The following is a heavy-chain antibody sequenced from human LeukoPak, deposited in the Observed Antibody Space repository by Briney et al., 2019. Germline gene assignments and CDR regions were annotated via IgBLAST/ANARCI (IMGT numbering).Heavy chain of an antibody. V-gene: IGHV3-21*01. Sequence: GGSLRLSCAASGFTFSSYSMNWVRLAPGKGLEWVSSISSSSSYIYYADSVKGRFTISRDNAKNSLYLQMNGLRAEDTAVYYCARVNGLQSALWGQGTLVTVSS. CDR1: GFTFSSYS. CDR3: ARVNGLQSAL. D-gene: IGHD5-24*01. J-gene: IGHJ4*02. CDR2: ISSSSSYI.